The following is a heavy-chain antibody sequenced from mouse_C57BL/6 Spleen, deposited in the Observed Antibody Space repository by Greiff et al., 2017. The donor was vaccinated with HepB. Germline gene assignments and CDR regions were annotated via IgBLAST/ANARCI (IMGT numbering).Heavy chain of an antibody. J-gene: IGHJ4*01. V-gene: IGHV6-6*01. CDR1: GFTFSDAW. CDR3: TAYYYGKGDYAMDY. CDR2: IRNKANNHAT. Sequence: EVKVEESGGGLVQPGGSMKLSCAASGFTFSDAWMDWVRQSPEKGLEWVAEIRNKANNHATYYAESVKGRFTISRDDSKSSVYLQMNSLRAEDTGIYYCTAYYYGKGDYAMDYWGQGTSVTVSS. D-gene: IGHD1-1*01.